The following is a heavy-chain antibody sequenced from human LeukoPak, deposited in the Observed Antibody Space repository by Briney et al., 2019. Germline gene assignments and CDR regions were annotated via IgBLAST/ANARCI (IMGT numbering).Heavy chain of an antibody. CDR3: AKDTGLVGATRYYFDY. J-gene: IGHJ4*02. CDR1: GFTFGSYG. V-gene: IGHV3-33*06. CDR2: IWYDGSNK. D-gene: IGHD1-26*01. Sequence: GGSLRLSCAASGFTFGSYGMHWVRQAPGKGLEWVAVIWYDGSNKYYADSVKGRFTISRDNSQNTLYLQMNSPRVEDTAVYYCAKDTGLVGATRYYFDYWGQGTLVTVSS.